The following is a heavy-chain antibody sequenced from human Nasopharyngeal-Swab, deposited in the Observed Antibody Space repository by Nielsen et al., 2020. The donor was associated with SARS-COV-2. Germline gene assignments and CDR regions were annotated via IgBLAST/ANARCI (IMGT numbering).Heavy chain of an antibody. Sequence: SETLSLTCTVSGVSITSQYWSWIRQPPGKGLEWIGYISHNSGTSYNPSLKSRVTMFMDTSKNQFSLRLRSVTAADTAVYYCVKEGATGWFDPWGQGTLVTVSS. J-gene: IGHJ5*02. V-gene: IGHV4-59*11. CDR2: ISHNSGT. CDR1: GVSITSQY. CDR3: VKEGATGWFDP.